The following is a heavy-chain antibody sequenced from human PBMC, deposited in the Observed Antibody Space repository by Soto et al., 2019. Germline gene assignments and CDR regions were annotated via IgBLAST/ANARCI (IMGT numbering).Heavy chain of an antibody. D-gene: IGHD6-25*01. CDR3: AKDAALPGDYYYGMDV. CDR2: ISGSGGST. Sequence: GGSLRLFCAASGFTFSSYAMSWVRQAPGKGLEWVSAISGSGGSTYYADSVKGRFTISRDNSKNTLYLQMNSLRAEDTAVYYCAKDAALPGDYYYGMDVWGQGTTVTVSS. J-gene: IGHJ6*02. CDR1: GFTFSSYA. V-gene: IGHV3-23*01.